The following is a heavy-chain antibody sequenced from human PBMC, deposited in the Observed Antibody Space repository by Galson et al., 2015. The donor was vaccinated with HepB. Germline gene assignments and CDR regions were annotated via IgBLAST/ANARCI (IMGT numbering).Heavy chain of an antibody. CDR2: ISSSSSSK. Sequence: SLRLSCAASGFTFSSYSMNWVRQAPGKGLEWVSYISSSSSSKYYAASVKGRFTISRDNAKNSLYLQMNSLRAEDTAVYYCARGRPHSDSSGYFVWFDPWGQGTLVTVSS. CDR1: GFTFSSYS. J-gene: IGHJ5*02. D-gene: IGHD3-22*01. CDR3: ARGRPHSDSSGYFVWFDP. V-gene: IGHV3-48*04.